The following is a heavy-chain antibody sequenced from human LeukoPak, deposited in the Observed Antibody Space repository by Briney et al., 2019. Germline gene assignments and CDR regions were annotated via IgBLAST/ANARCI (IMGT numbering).Heavy chain of an antibody. CDR2: IWYDGTRE. CDR1: GFTLSSHG. D-gene: IGHD1-26*01. J-gene: IGHJ4*02. Sequence: GGSLRLSCAASGFTLSSHGMHWVSQAPGKGLEWVALIWYDGTRENYADSVKGRFTISRDLSKNTLNLQMNSLRVEDTAVFYCARDLSFGSLDFRGQGTLVTVSS. CDR3: ARDLSFGSLDF. V-gene: IGHV3-33*01.